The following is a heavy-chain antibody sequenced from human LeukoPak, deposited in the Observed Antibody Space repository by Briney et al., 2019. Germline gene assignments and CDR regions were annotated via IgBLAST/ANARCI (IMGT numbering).Heavy chain of an antibody. CDR3: XXXXXXXXXWLVGSLSMGMDV. D-gene: IGHD5-18*01. CDR1: GYTFTSYD. J-gene: IGHJ6*02. V-gene: IGHV1-8*01. Sequence: ASVTVSCKASGYTFTSYDINWVRQATGQGLEWMGWMNPNSGNTGYAQKFQGRVTMTRNTSISTAYMELSSLRSEDTAVYYGXXXXXXXXXWLVGSLSMGMDVWGQGTTVTVSS. CDR2: MNPNSGNT.